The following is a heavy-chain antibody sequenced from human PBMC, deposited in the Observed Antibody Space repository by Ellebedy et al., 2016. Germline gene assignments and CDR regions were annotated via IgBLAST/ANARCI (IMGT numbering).Heavy chain of an antibody. J-gene: IGHJ4*02. CDR2: ISYDGSNK. CDR3: AKRIIYGSGSYPDY. Sequence: GGSLRLSXAASGFTFSSYGMHWVRQAPGKGLEWVAVISYDGSNKYYADSVKGRFTISRDNSKNTLYLQMNSLRAEDTAVYYCAKRIIYGSGSYPDYWGQGTLVTVSS. CDR1: GFTFSSYG. D-gene: IGHD3-10*01. V-gene: IGHV3-30*18.